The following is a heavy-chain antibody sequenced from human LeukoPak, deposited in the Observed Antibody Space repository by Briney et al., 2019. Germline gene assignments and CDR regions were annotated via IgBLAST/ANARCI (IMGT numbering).Heavy chain of an antibody. V-gene: IGHV4-39*02. Sequence: SETLSLTCTVSGGSISNNNYYWAWIRQPPGKGLECIGSIYYSGSPYYNPSLKSRVTISVDTSKNQFSLRLSSVTAADTAVYYCAREGGFYRPLDYSGQGTLVTVSS. CDR2: IYYSGSP. D-gene: IGHD3-3*01. CDR3: AREGGFYRPLDY. J-gene: IGHJ4*02. CDR1: GGSISNNNYY.